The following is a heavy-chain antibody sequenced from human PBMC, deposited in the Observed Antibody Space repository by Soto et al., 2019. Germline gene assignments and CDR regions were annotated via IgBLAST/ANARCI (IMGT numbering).Heavy chain of an antibody. J-gene: IGHJ3*02. CDR1: GYTFTSYG. CDR3: ARCYDREGGDAFDI. CDR2: ISAYNGNT. Sequence: QVQLVQSGAEVKKPGASVKVSCKASGYTFTSYGISWVRQAPGQGLEWMGWISAYNGNTNYAQKLQGRVTMTTDTPTSTAYMGLRSVRTDDTAVYYCARCYDREGGDAFDIWGQGTMVTGSS. V-gene: IGHV1-18*04. D-gene: IGHD3-22*01.